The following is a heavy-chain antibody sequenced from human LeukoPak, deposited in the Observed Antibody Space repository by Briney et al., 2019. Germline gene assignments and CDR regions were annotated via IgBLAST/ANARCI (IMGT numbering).Heavy chain of an antibody. CDR2: YSGST. D-gene: IGHD3-10*01. Sequence: PAETLSLTCTVSGGSISSSSYYWAWIRQPPGKGLEYIVSYSGSTYYNPSLKSRVTISVDTSKKQFSLKLSSVIAADTAVYYCARSSYGAGSKPYWVDYWGQGTLVTVSS. CDR1: GGSISSSSYY. CDR3: ARSSYGAGSKPYWVDY. J-gene: IGHJ4*02. V-gene: IGHV4-39*01.